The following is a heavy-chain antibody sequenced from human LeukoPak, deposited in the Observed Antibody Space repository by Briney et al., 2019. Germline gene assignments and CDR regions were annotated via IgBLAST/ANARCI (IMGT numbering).Heavy chain of an antibody. CDR2: IGASGADT. V-gene: IGHV3-23*01. CDR1: GFTISDYG. D-gene: IGHD3-22*01. J-gene: IGHJ3*01. Sequence: GGSLRLSCAASGFTISDYGLVWVRQAPGKGLEWVSVIGASGADTYYSDSVKGRFTVSRDNSQNTLFLHMSSLRAEDTAIYFCARRPRDTSGYYLGAFHDWGQGTTVTVSS. CDR3: ARRPRDTSGYYLGAFHD.